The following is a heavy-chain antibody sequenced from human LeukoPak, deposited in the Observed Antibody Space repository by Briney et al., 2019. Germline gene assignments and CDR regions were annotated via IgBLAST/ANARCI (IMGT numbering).Heavy chain of an antibody. J-gene: IGHJ4*02. CDR1: GGSISSSSYY. D-gene: IGHD2-8*02. Sequence: SETLSLTCTVSGGSISSSSYYWGWIRQPPGKGLEWIGSIYYSGSTYYNPSLKSRVTISVDTSKNQFSLKLSSVTAAVTAVYYCARHYLGIWWARIDYWGQGTLVTVSS. CDR3: ARHYLGIWWARIDY. CDR2: IYYSGST. V-gene: IGHV4-39*01.